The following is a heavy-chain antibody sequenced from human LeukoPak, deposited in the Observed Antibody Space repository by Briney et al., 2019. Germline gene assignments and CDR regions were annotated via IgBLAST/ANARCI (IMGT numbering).Heavy chain of an antibody. Sequence: GGSLRLPCAASGFTFNSYAMHWVRQAPGKGLEYASAISSNGGSTYYANSVKGRFTISRDNSKNTLYLQMGSLRAEDMAVYYCARGYCSSTSCYSTAIDYWGQGTLVTVSS. D-gene: IGHD2-2*01. V-gene: IGHV3-64*01. CDR1: GFTFNSYA. J-gene: IGHJ4*02. CDR3: ARGYCSSTSCYSTAIDY. CDR2: ISSNGGST.